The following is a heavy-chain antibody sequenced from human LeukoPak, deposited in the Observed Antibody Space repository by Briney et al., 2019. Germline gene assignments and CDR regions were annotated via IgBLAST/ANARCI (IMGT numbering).Heavy chain of an antibody. J-gene: IGHJ4*02. Sequence: PGGSLRLSCAASGFTFSSYGMHWVRQAPGKGLEWVAVISYDGRNKYYGDSVKGRFTISRDNSKNTLYLQMNSLRGEDTAVYYCAREGQQLTFDYWGQGTLVTVSS. CDR3: AREGQQLTFDY. V-gene: IGHV3-30*03. D-gene: IGHD6-13*01. CDR2: ISYDGRNK. CDR1: GFTFSSYG.